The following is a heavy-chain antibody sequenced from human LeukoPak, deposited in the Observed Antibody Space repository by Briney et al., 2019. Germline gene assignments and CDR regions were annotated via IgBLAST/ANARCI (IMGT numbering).Heavy chain of an antibody. V-gene: IGHV4-38-2*01. D-gene: IGHD5-12*01. CDR3: ARRGWLAQFDY. CDR2: IYHSGST. Sequence: SETLSLTCAVSGYSINSGYYWGWIRQPPGKGLEWIGSIYHSGSTYYNPSLKSRVTISVDTSKNQFSLKLSSVTAADTAVYYCARRGWLAQFDYWGQGTLVTVSS. CDR1: GYSINSGYY. J-gene: IGHJ4*02.